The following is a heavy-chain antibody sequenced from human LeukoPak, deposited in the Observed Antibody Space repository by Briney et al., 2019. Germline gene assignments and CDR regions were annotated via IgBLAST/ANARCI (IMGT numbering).Heavy chain of an antibody. CDR1: DDSISSGDYY. CDR2: IYASGRT. J-gene: IGHJ4*02. V-gene: IGHV4-61*02. D-gene: IGHD3-22*01. CDR3: ARGRDNRGYQFKGFDN. Sequence: SETLSLTCTVSDDSISSGDYYWNWIRQPAGKGLEWIGRIYASGRTHYNPSLESRVSLSVDTSKNEFSLRLSSVTAADTAVYYCARGRDNRGYQFKGFDNWGQGTLVTVSS.